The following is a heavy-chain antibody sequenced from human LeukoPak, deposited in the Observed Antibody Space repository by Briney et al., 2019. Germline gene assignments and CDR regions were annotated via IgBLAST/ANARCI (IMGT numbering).Heavy chain of an antibody. CDR2: IKSKTDGGTT. V-gene: IGHV3-15*01. CDR3: TTSSGWYGRYYYYYMDV. D-gene: IGHD6-19*01. Sequence: SGGSLRLSCAASGFTFSNYNMHWVRQAPGKGLEWVGRIKSKTDGGTTDYAAPVKGRFTISRDDSKNTLYLQMNSLKTEDTAVYYCTTSSGWYGRYYYYYMDVWGKGTTVTVSS. CDR1: GFTFSNYN. J-gene: IGHJ6*03.